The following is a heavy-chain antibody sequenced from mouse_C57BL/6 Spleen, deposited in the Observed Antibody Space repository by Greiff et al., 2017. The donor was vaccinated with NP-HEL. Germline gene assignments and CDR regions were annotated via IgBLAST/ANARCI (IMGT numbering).Heavy chain of an antibody. D-gene: IGHD2-4*01. Sequence: DVKLVESGPGMVKPSQSLSLTCTVTGYSITSGYDWHWIRHFPGNKLEWMGYISYSGSTNYNPSLKSRISITHDTSKNHFFLKLNSVTTEDTATYYCARGGDYDGYAMDYWGQGTSVTVSS. V-gene: IGHV3-1*01. CDR3: ARGGDYDGYAMDY. J-gene: IGHJ4*01. CDR1: GYSITSGYD. CDR2: ISYSGST.